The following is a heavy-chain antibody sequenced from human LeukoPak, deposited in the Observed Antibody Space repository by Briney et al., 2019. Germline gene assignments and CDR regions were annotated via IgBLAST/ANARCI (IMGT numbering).Heavy chain of an antibody. Sequence: PSETLSLTCTISGGSITNYYWSWIRQPPGKGLEWIGYIYYSGSTSYNPSLKSRVTISVDTSKNQFSLKLSSVTAADTAVYYCARDASEAFWGGYSPTYFYYYYMDVWGKGTTVTVSS. D-gene: IGHD3-3*01. J-gene: IGHJ6*03. CDR1: GGSITNYY. V-gene: IGHV4-59*01. CDR2: IYYSGST. CDR3: ARDASEAFWGGYSPTYFYYYYMDV.